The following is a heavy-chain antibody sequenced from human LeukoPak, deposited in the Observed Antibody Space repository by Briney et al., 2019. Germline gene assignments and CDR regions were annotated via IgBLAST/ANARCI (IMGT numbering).Heavy chain of an antibody. CDR1: GYTFTGYY. CDR3: ARAGMIQLWLHNWFDP. Sequence: SVQVSCKASGYTFTGYYMHWVREAPGQGLEWMGWINPNSGGTNYAQKFQGRVTMTRDTSISTAYMELSRLRSDDTAVYYCARAGMIQLWLHNWFDPWGQGTLVTVSS. CDR2: INPNSGGT. J-gene: IGHJ5*02. V-gene: IGHV1-2*02. D-gene: IGHD5-18*01.